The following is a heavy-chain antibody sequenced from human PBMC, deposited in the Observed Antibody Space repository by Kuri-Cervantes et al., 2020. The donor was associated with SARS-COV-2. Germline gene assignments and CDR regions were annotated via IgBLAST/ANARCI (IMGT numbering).Heavy chain of an antibody. Sequence: GESLKISCSASGFTFSSYAMHWVRQAPGKGLEYVSAISSNGGSTYYADSVKGRFTISRDNSKNTLYLQMNSLRAEDTAVYYCAKDMAYCGGDCSFGYYYYYGMDVWGQGTTVTVSS. CDR1: GFTFSSYA. CDR3: AKDMAYCGGDCSFGYYYYYGMDV. V-gene: IGHV3-64*04. J-gene: IGHJ6*02. D-gene: IGHD2-21*02. CDR2: ISSNGGST.